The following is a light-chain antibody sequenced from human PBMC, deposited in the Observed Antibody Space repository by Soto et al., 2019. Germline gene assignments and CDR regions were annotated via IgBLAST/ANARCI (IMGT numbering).Light chain of an antibody. CDR3: QQHSHWTTWT. V-gene: IGKV3-11*01. Sequence: EVVLTQSPATLSLSPGERATLSCRASQTVRTFLDWYQQKPGKAPRLLIYAASNMTTGIPDRFSGSGSGTDITLTLSSLEPEDFAVYYCQQHSHWTTWTFGQGTRVEIK. CDR2: AAS. CDR1: QTVRTF. J-gene: IGKJ1*01.